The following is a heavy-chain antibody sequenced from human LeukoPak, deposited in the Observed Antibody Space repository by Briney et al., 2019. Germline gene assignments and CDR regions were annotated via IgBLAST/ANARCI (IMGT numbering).Heavy chain of an antibody. CDR1: GGPISSYY. J-gene: IGHJ6*02. CDR2: IYTSGST. D-gene: IGHD3-10*01. Sequence: SETLSLTCTVSGGPISSYYWSWIRQPAGKGLEWIGRIYTSGSTNYNPSLKSRVTMSVDTSKNQFSLKLSSVTAADTAVYYCARDQSITMVRGVIITLDGMDVWGQGTTVTVSS. CDR3: ARDQSITMVRGVIITLDGMDV. V-gene: IGHV4-4*07.